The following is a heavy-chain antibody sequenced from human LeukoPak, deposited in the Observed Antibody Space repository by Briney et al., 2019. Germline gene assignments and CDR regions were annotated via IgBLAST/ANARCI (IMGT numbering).Heavy chain of an antibody. CDR1: GYTFTGYY. V-gene: IGHV1-2*02. CDR2: INPNSGGT. Sequence: ASVKVSCKASGYTFTGYYMHWVRQAPGQGLEWMGWINPNSGGTNYAQKFQGRVTMTRDTSITTAYMELSRLRSDDTAVYYCARGVDYGGNSGWFDPWGQGTLVTVSS. D-gene: IGHD4-23*01. CDR3: ARGVDYGGNSGWFDP. J-gene: IGHJ5*02.